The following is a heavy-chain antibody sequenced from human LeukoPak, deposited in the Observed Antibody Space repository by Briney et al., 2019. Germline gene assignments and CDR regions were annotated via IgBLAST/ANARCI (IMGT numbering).Heavy chain of an antibody. D-gene: IGHD6-19*01. V-gene: IGHV1-8*01. CDR2: MNPNSGNT. Sequence: ASVKISCKASGYTFTSYDINWVRQATGQGLEWMGWMNPNSGNTGYAQKFQGRVTMTRNTSISTAYMELSSLRSEDTAVYYCARGVSVAGGLDFDYWGQGTLVTVSS. J-gene: IGHJ4*02. CDR3: ARGVSVAGGLDFDY. CDR1: GYTFTSYD.